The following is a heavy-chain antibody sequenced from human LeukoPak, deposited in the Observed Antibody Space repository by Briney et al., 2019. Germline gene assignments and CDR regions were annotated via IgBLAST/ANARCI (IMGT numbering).Heavy chain of an antibody. J-gene: IGHJ4*02. CDR1: GFTFTTYA. CDR2: IKSKTDGGTT. CDR3: TTDFDGSGSYYY. Sequence: PGGSLRLSCAASGFTFTTYAMSWVRQAPGKGLEWVGRIKSKTDGGTTDYAAPVKGRFTISRDDSKNTLYLQMNSLKTEDTAVYYCTTDFDGSGSYYYWGQGTLVTVSS. D-gene: IGHD3-10*01. V-gene: IGHV3-15*01.